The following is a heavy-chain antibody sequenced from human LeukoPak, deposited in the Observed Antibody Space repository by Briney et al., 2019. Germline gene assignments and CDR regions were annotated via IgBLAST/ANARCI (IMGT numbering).Heavy chain of an antibody. CDR1: GGSISSYY. D-gene: IGHD6-13*01. V-gene: IGHV4-59*01. J-gene: IGHJ4*02. CDR3: QAAAGKLYGKIDY. Sequence: PSETLSLTCTVSGGSISSYYWSWIRQPPGKGLEWIWYIYYSGSTNYNPSLKSRVTISVDTSKNQFSLKLSSVTAADTAMYYCQAAAGKLYGKIDYWGQGTLVTVSS. CDR2: IYYSGST.